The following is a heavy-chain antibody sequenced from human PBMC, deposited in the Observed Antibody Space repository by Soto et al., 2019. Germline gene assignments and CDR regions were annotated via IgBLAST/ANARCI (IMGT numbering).Heavy chain of an antibody. D-gene: IGHD3-10*01. CDR3: ASEDRSAGALFDY. J-gene: IGHJ4*02. Sequence: QVQLVQSGAEVKKPGSSVKVSCKASGGTFSSYAISWVRQAPGQGLEWMGGIIPIFGTANYAQKFPGRVTITADESTSTAYMELGSLRSEDTAVYYCASEDRSAGALFDYWGQGTLVTVSS. V-gene: IGHV1-69*12. CDR1: GGTFSSYA. CDR2: IIPIFGTA.